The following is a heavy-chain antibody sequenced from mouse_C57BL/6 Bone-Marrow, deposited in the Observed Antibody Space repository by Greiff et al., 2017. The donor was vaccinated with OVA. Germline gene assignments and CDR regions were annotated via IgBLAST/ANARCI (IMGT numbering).Heavy chain of an antibody. Sequence: QVQLKESGAELVKPGASVKMSCKASGYTFTSYWITWVKQRPGQGLEWIGDIYPGSGSTNYNEKFKSKATLTVDTSSSTAYMQLSSLTSEDSAVYYCARLGYYGSSSYWYFDVWGTGTTVTVSS. D-gene: IGHD1-1*01. CDR1: GYTFTSYW. J-gene: IGHJ1*03. CDR2: IYPGSGST. V-gene: IGHV1-55*01. CDR3: ARLGYYGSSSYWYFDV.